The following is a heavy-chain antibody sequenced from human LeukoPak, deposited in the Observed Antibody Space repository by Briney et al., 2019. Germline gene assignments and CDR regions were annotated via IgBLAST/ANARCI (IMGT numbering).Heavy chain of an antibody. D-gene: IGHD6-19*01. V-gene: IGHV1-69*04. Sequence: GASVKVSCKASGGTFSSYAISWVRQAPGQGLEWMGRIIPILGIANYAQKFQGRVTITADKSTSTAYMELSSLRSEDTAVYYCARGRQQWLRGAFDIWGQGTMATVSS. CDR3: ARGRQQWLRGAFDI. J-gene: IGHJ3*02. CDR2: IIPILGIA. CDR1: GGTFSSYA.